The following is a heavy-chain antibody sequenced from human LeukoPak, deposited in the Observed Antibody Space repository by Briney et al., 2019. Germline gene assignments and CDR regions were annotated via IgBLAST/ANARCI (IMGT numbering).Heavy chain of an antibody. CDR3: AKVGPKYSGSSFDY. CDR1: GFTFSSHA. V-gene: IGHV3-23*01. D-gene: IGHD6-13*01. J-gene: IGHJ4*02. Sequence: GGSLRLSCAASGFTFSSHAMHWVRQAPGKGLEWVSAISGSGGSTYYADSVKGRFTISRDNSKNTLYLQMNSLRAEDTAVYYCAKVGPKYSGSSFDYWGQGTLVTVSS. CDR2: ISGSGGST.